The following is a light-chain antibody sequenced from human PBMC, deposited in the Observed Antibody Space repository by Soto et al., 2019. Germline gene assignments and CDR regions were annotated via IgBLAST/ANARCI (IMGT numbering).Light chain of an antibody. J-gene: IGKJ5*01. V-gene: IGKV1-5*01. CDR3: QQLNSYPIT. CDR1: QSVSGW. CDR2: DAS. Sequence: SASIGDGVTITCRASQSVSGWVAWYQQTPGKAPKLLISDASKLESGVSSRFRGHVSGTEFTLSISSLQPGDSATYYCQQLNSYPITFGQGTRLEIK.